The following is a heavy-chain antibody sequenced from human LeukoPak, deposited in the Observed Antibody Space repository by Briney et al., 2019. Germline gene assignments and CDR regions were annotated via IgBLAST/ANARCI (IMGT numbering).Heavy chain of an antibody. CDR1: GGSISSSNW. J-gene: IGHJ3*02. CDR2: IYHSGST. D-gene: IGHD3-3*01. V-gene: IGHV4-4*02. Sequence: PSETLSLTCAVSGGSISSSNWWSWVRQPPGKGLEWIGEIYHSGSTNYNPSLKSRVTISADKSISTAYLQWSSLKASDTAMYYCARYDFWSGYYTRGAFDIWGQGTMVTVSS. CDR3: ARYDFWSGYYTRGAFDI.